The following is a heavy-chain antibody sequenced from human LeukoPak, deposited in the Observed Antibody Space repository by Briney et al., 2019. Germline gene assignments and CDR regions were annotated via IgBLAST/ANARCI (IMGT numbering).Heavy chain of an antibody. CDR2: ISGSGDSV. J-gene: IGHJ6*02. Sequence: GGSLRLSCAASGFTFRNYAMAWVRQAQGKGLECVSAISGSGDSVRYADSVKGRFTISRDNSKNTLYLQMNSLRAEDTDLYYCARDFWATNYYYGMDVWGQGTTVTVSS. CDR1: GFTFRNYA. D-gene: IGHD3-3*01. V-gene: IGHV3-23*01. CDR3: ARDFWATNYYYGMDV.